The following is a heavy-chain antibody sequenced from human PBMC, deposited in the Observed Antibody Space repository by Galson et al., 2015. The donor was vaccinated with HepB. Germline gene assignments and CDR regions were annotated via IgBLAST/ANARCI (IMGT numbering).Heavy chain of an antibody. Sequence: SLRLSCAASGFTFSNYGLHWVRQAPGKGLEWVAVISYDGNNKYYADSVKGRFTISRDSSKNTLCLQMNGLRPEDTAVYYCAKGGYSRRGYYYGMDVWGQGTTVTVSS. CDR2: ISYDGNNK. CDR1: GFTFSNYG. V-gene: IGHV3-30*18. D-gene: IGHD1-1*01. CDR3: AKGGYSRRGYYYGMDV. J-gene: IGHJ6*02.